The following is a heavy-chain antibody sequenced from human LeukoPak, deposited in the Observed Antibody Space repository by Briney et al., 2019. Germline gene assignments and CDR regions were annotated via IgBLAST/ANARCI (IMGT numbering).Heavy chain of an antibody. J-gene: IGHJ4*02. V-gene: IGHV3-23*01. CDR3: AKDLFSWSGQGYYFDY. CDR2: ISGSGGST. CDR1: GFTFSSYA. D-gene: IGHD3-3*01. Sequence: GGSLRLSCAASGFTFSSYAMSWVRQAPGKGLEWVSAISGSGGSTYYADSVKGRFTISRDNSKNTLYLQMNGLRAEDTAVYYCAKDLFSWSGQGYYFDYWGQGTLVTVSS.